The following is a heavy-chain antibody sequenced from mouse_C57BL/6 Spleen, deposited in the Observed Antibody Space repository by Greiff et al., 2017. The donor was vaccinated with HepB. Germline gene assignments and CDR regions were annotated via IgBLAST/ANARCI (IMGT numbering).Heavy chain of an antibody. CDR1: GFNIKDDY. CDR2: IDPENGDT. J-gene: IGHJ3*01. CDR3: TQNSYYCGSSGVAY. D-gene: IGHD1-1*01. Sequence: VQLQQSGAELVRPGASVKLSCTASGFNIKDDYMHWVKQRPEQGLEWIGWIDPENGDTEYASKFQGKATITADTSSNTAYLQLSSLTSEDTAVYYCTQNSYYCGSSGVAYWGQGTLVTVSA. V-gene: IGHV14-4*01.